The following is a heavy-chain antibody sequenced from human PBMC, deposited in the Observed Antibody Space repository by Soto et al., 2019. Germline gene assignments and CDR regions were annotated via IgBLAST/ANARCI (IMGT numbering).Heavy chain of an antibody. CDR2: ISAYNGNT. J-gene: IGHJ4*02. V-gene: IGHV1-18*01. CDR3: GIAEAGTSQIDY. CDR1: GYTFTSYG. D-gene: IGHD6-13*01. Sequence: ASVKVSCKASGYTFTSYGISWVRQAPGQGLEWMGWISAYNGNTNYAQKLQGRVTMTTDTSTSTAYMELRSLRSDDTAVYYCGIAEAGTSQIDYCGQGTLLTVSS.